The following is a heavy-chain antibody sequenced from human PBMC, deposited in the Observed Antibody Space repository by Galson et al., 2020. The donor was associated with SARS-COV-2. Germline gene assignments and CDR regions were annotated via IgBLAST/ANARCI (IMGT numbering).Heavy chain of an antibody. V-gene: IGHV3-21*06. J-gene: IGHJ6*02. CDR3: AGYSSSWYEPDYYYGMYV. Sequence: GGSLRLSCAASGFILSSYSMNWVRQAPGKGLEWVSSISSTSKYLYHADSVKGRFTISRDNAKNSLYLQMNSLRAEDTAVYYCAGYSSSWYEPDYYYGMYVWGQGTTVTVSS. D-gene: IGHD6-13*01. CDR1: GFILSSYS. CDR2: ISSTSKYL.